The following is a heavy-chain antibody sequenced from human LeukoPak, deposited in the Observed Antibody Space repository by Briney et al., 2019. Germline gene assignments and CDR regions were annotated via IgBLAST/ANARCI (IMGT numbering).Heavy chain of an antibody. CDR1: GFTVSSNY. Sequence: GGSLRLSCAASGFTVSSNYMSWVRQAPGKGLEWVSVIYSGGSTYYADSVKGRFTISRDNSKNTLYLQMNTLRPDDTAVYYCTRAKRGPFDYWGQGTLVTVSS. V-gene: IGHV3-66*01. CDR3: TRAKRGPFDY. J-gene: IGHJ4*01. CDR2: IYSGGST.